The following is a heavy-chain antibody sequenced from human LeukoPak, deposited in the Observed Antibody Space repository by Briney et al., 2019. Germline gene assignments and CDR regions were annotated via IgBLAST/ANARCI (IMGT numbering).Heavy chain of an antibody. J-gene: IGHJ4*02. CDR1: GYTLTSYY. CDR2: IDPNGGST. D-gene: IGHD4-17*01. CDR3: ARGYGDSRGPYYFDY. V-gene: IGHV1-46*01. Sequence: ASVKVSCKASGYTLTSYYIHWVRQAPGQGLEWMGVIDPNGGSTSYAQSFQGRVAMTRDTSTSTVYMESSNLRSGDTAVYYCARGYGDSRGPYYFDYWGQGTLVTVSS.